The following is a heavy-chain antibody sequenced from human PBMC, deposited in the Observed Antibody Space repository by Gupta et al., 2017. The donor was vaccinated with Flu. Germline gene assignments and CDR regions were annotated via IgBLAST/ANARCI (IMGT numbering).Heavy chain of an antibody. D-gene: IGHD3-3*01. CDR3: AKGESGYNSLYYFDY. J-gene: IGHJ4*02. CDR1: GFPFSSYA. CDR2: ISGSGGST. V-gene: IGHV3-23*01. Sequence: EVRLLESGGALVQPGGSLSLSCSASGFPFSSYAMSWVRPAPGKGLEWVSAISGSGGSTYYADSVKGRFTISRDNSKNTLYLQMNSLRAEDTAVYYCAKGESGYNSLYYFDYWGQGTLVTVSS.